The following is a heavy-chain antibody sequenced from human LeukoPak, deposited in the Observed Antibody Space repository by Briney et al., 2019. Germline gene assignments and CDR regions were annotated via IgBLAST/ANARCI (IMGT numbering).Heavy chain of an antibody. Sequence: ASMKVSCKTSGYTFTNYGINWVRQAPGQGLEWMGWISAYNGNTNYAQKFQGRVTMTTDTSTSTAYMELRSLRSDDTAVYYCAREEANSGTYYVDYWGQGTLVTVSS. CDR2: ISAYNGNT. CDR3: AREEANSGTYYVDY. D-gene: IGHD1-26*01. J-gene: IGHJ4*02. CDR1: GYTFTNYG. V-gene: IGHV1-18*01.